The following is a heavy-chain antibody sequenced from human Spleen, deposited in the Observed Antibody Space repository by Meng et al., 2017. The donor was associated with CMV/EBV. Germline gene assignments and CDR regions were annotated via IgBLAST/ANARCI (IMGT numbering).Heavy chain of an antibody. V-gene: IGHV4-30-4*08. CDR1: GGSIGGGDYY. CDR2: IYYSGNT. D-gene: IGHD3-10*01. J-gene: IGHJ5*02. Sequence: SGGSIGGGDYYWSWIRQPPGKGLEWIGYIYYSGNTYYNPTLKSRVTMSVDTSENQFSLKLTSVTAADTAVYYCARDRANLKKYNWFDPWGRGTLVTVSS. CDR3: ARDRANLKKYNWFDP.